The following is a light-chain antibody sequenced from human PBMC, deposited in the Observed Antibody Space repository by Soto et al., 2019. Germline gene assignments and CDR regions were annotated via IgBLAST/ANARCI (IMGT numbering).Light chain of an antibody. CDR1: SSDVGGYNY. J-gene: IGLJ3*02. CDR2: DVS. V-gene: IGLV2-14*01. Sequence: QSALTQPASVSGSPGQSITISCTGTSSDVGGYNYVSWYQQHPGKAPKLMIYDVSNRPSGVSNRFSGSKSGNTASLTISGLQAEDEADYYCSSYTSSSFWVFGGRTKLT. CDR3: SSYTSSSFWV.